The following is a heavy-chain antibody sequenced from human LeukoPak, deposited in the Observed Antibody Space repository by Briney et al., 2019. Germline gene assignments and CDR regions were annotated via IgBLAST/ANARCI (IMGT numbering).Heavy chain of an antibody. J-gene: IGHJ4*02. V-gene: IGHV5-51*01. Sequence: GESLKISCKGSGYNFTNYWIGWVRQMPGKGLEWMGIIYPGDSDTRYSPSFQGQVTISADKSITTAYLQWSGLKASDTAMYYCARQTHNSGWSFFDYWGQGTLVTVSS. CDR3: ARQTHNSGWSFFDY. CDR2: IYPGDSDT. D-gene: IGHD3-22*01. CDR1: GYNFTNYW.